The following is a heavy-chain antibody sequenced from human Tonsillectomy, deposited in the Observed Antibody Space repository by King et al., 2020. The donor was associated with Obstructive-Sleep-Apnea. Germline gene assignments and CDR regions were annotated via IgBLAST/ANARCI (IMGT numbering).Heavy chain of an antibody. Sequence: VQLVESGGGLVQPGGSLRLSCAASGFTFSNYAMSWVRQAPGKGLEWVSAISGSGVNTYYADSVKGRFTISRDNSKNTLYLQMNSLRAEDTAVYYLAKSSSYEESRYSSSWLDYWGQGTLVTVSS. CDR3: AKSSSYEESRYSSSWLDY. CDR1: GFTFSNYA. J-gene: IGHJ4*02. D-gene: IGHD6-13*01. V-gene: IGHV3-23*04. CDR2: ISGSGVNT.